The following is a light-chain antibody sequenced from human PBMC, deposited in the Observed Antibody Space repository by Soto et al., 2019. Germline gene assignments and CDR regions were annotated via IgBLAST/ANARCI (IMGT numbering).Light chain of an antibody. Sequence: EIVLTQSPGTLSLSPGERATLSCRASQSVSSTYLAWYQQKPGQAPRLLIYGASSRATGIPDRFSGSGSGTDFTLTISRLEPEDFAMYYCQQYDNSARTFGQGTKVEI. CDR3: QQYDNSART. CDR2: GAS. J-gene: IGKJ1*01. V-gene: IGKV3-20*01. CDR1: QSVSSTY.